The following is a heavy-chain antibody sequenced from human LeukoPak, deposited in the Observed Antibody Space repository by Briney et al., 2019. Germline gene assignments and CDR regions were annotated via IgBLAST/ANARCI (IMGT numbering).Heavy chain of an antibody. Sequence: SETLSLTCTVSGGSISGYYWSWIRQPPGKGLEWIGYIYYSGSTNYNPSLKSRVTISVDTSKNQFSLKLSSVTAADTAVYYCAKTEAYYYDSSGYYFDYWGQGTLVTVSS. CDR3: AKTEAYYYDSSGYYFDY. J-gene: IGHJ4*02. D-gene: IGHD3-22*01. V-gene: IGHV4-59*08. CDR2: IYYSGST. CDR1: GGSISGYY.